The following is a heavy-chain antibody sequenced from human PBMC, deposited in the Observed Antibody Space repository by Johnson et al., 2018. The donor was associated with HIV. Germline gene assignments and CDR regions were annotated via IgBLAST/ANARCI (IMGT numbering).Heavy chain of an antibody. CDR3: ARGVSSGYYSNAFDV. V-gene: IGHV3-30*04. D-gene: IGHD3-22*01. CDR2: ISYDGSNK. CDR1: GFTFSSYA. J-gene: IGHJ3*01. Sequence: QVQLVESGGGVVQPGRSLRLSCAASGFTFSSYAMHWVRQAPGKGLEWVAVISYDGSNKYYADSVKGRFTISRDNSKNTLYLQMNNLRAEDTALYYCARGVSSGYYSNAFDVWGQGTMATVSS.